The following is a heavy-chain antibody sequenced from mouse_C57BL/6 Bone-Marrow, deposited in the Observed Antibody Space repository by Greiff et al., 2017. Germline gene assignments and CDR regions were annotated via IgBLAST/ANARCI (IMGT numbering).Heavy chain of an antibody. D-gene: IGHD2-4*01. CDR1: GYTFTSYW. V-gene: IGHV1-59*01. Sequence: QVQLQQPGAELVRPGTSVKLSCKASGYTFTSYWMHWVKQRPGQGLEWIGVIDPSDSYTNYNQKFKGKATLTVDTSSSTAYMQLSSLTSEDSAVYYCARVGGYDYEGYYFDYWGQGTTLTVSS. CDR3: ARVGGYDYEGYYFDY. CDR2: IDPSDSYT. J-gene: IGHJ2*01.